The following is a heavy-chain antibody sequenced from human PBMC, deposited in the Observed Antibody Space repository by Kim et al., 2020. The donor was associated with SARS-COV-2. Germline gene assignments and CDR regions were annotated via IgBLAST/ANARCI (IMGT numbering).Heavy chain of an antibody. Sequence: SETLSLTCTVSGGSISSGGYYWSWIRQHPGKGLEWIGYIYYSGSTYYNPSLKSRVTISVDTSKNQFSLKLSSVTAADTAVYYCARSPMVRGVRFVNWFDPWGQGTLVTVSS. CDR1: GGSISSGGYY. D-gene: IGHD3-10*01. CDR3: ARSPMVRGVRFVNWFDP. CDR2: IYYSGST. V-gene: IGHV4-31*03. J-gene: IGHJ5*02.